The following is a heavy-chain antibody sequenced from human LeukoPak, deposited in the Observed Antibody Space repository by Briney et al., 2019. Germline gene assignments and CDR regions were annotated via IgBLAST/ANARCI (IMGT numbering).Heavy chain of an antibody. V-gene: IGHV1-18*01. CDR3: ARIHSSSWSLRYYFDY. J-gene: IGHJ4*02. CDR2: ISAYNGNT. D-gene: IGHD6-13*01. CDR1: GYTFTSYG. Sequence: GASVKVSCKASGYTFTSYGISWVRQAPGQGIEWMGWISAYNGNTNYAQKLQGRVTMTTDTSTSTAYMELRSLRSDDTAVYYCARIHSSSWSLRYYFDYWGQGTLVTVSS.